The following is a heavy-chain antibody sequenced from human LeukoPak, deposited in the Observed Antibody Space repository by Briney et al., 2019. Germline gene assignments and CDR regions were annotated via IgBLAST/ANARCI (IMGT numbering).Heavy chain of an antibody. CDR1: GGSISSGGYY. D-gene: IGHD3-9*01. CDR3: AREQDLTGYLTFDY. J-gene: IGHJ4*02. CDR2: IYYSGST. V-gene: IGHV4-31*03. Sequence: SQTLSLTCTVSGGSISSGGYYWSWIRQHPGKGLEWIGYIYYSGSTYYNPSLKSRVTISVDTSKNQFSLKLCSVTAADTAVYYCAREQDLTGYLTFDYWGQGTLVTVSS.